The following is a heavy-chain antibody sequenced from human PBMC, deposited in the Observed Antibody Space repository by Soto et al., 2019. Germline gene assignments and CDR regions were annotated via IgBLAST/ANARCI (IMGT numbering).Heavy chain of an antibody. J-gene: IGHJ6*02. CDR3: ARADSSGYYYISYYYGMDV. D-gene: IGHD3-22*01. V-gene: IGHV5-51*01. CDR1: GYSFTNSW. Sequence: GESLKISCKGSGYSFTNSWIGWVRLMPGKGLEWLGIIYPGDSDTRYSPSFQGQVTISADKSISTAYLQWSSLKASDTAIYYFARADSSGYYYISYYYGMDVWGQGTTVTVSS. CDR2: IYPGDSDT.